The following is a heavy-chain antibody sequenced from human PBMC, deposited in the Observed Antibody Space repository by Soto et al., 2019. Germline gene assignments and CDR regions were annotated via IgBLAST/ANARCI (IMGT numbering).Heavy chain of an antibody. V-gene: IGHV3-23*01. Sequence: EVQLLESGGGLVQPGGSLRLSCAASGFTFSSYAMSWVRQAPGKGLEWVSAISGSGGSTYYADSVKGRFTISRDNYKHTLYLKVNSLRAEDTAVYYCARDPWSGDYDWYFDLWGRGTLVNVSS. CDR2: ISGSGGST. CDR1: GFTFSSYA. D-gene: IGHD4-17*01. J-gene: IGHJ2*01. CDR3: ARDPWSGDYDWYFDL.